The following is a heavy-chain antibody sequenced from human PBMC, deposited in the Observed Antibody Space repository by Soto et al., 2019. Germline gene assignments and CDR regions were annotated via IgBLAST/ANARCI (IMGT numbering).Heavy chain of an antibody. CDR3: ARVGYCSGGSCYQTPFDY. Sequence: ASVKVSCKASGYTFPSYGISWVRQAPGQGLEWMGWISAYNGNTNYAQKLQGRVTMTTDTSTSTAYMELRSLRSDDTAVYYCARVGYCSGGSCYQTPFDYWGQGTLVTVSS. V-gene: IGHV1-18*04. J-gene: IGHJ4*02. CDR2: ISAYNGNT. D-gene: IGHD2-15*01. CDR1: GYTFPSYG.